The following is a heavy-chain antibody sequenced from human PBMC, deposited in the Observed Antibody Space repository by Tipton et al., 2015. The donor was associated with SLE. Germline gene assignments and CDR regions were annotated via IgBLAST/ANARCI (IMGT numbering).Heavy chain of an antibody. CDR3: GTDPNWGGRVLGV. CDR1: GFPFIDSA. D-gene: IGHD7-27*01. CDR2: IRSKNKMYAT. Sequence: SLRLSCAASGFPFIDSALYWVRQTSGKGLEWVGHIRSKNKMYATVYAASVKGRFTVSRDNARNSLYLQMNRLTAEDTAIYYCGTDPNWGGRVLGVWGPGTKVTVSS. J-gene: IGHJ3*01. V-gene: IGHV3-73*01.